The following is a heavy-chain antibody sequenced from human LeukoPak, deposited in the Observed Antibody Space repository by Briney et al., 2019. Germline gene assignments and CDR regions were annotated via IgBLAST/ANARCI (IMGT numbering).Heavy chain of an antibody. CDR1: GGSISSGGYY. V-gene: IGHV4-31*03. D-gene: IGHD3-3*01. Sequence: SETLSLTCTVSGGSISSGGYYWSWIRQHPGKGLEWIGYIYYSGSTYYNPSLKSRVTISVDTSKNQFSLKLSSVIAADTAVYYCARTVWSGYIDYWGQGTLVTVSS. CDR2: IYYSGST. J-gene: IGHJ4*02. CDR3: ARTVWSGYIDY.